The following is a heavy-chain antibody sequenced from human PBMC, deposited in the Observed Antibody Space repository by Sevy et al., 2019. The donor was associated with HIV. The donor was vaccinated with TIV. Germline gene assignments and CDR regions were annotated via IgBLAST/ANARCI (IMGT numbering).Heavy chain of an antibody. CDR3: AAAAGTDILGYYFGS. CDR1: GDSIISSHW. D-gene: IGHD6-25*01. V-gene: IGHV4-4*02. J-gene: IGHJ4*02. CDR2: MYHRGTT. Sequence: SETLSLTCTVSGDSIISSHWWSWFRQTPGKGLEWIGDMYHRGTTNYNPSFKTRFIISVDKSKNQFFLKLTSVTAGDTAVYYCAAAAGTDILGYYFGSWGQGSSVTVSS.